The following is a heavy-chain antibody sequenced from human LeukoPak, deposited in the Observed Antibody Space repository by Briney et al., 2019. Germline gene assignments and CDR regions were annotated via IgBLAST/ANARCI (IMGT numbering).Heavy chain of an antibody. CDR3: AKASRDGYNFGY. J-gene: IGHJ4*02. V-gene: IGHV3-33*06. CDR1: GFTFSSYG. CDR2: IWYDGSNK. D-gene: IGHD5-12*01. Sequence: PGGSLRLSCAASGFTFSSYGMHWVRQAPGKGLEWVAVIWYDGSNKYYADSVKGRFTISRDNSKNTLYLQMNSLRAEDTAVYYCAKASRDGYNFGYWGQGTLVTVSS.